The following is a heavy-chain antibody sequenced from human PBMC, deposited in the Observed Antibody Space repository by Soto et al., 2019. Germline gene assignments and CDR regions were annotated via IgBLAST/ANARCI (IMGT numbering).Heavy chain of an antibody. D-gene: IGHD6-6*01. J-gene: IGHJ5*02. V-gene: IGHV3-53*04. CDR1: GFTVSSNY. CDR3: ARLMSIARTPHNWFDP. Sequence: GGSLRLSCAASGFTVSSNYMSWVRQAPGKGLEWVSVIYSGGSTYYADSVKGRFTISRHNSKNTLYLQMNSLRAEDTAVYYCARLMSIARTPHNWFDPWGQGTLVTVSS. CDR2: IYSGGST.